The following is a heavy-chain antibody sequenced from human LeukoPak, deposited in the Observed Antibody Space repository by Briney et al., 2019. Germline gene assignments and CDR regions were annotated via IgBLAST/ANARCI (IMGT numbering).Heavy chain of an antibody. D-gene: IGHD3-16*01. CDR2: IYYSGST. V-gene: IGHV4-30-4*01. CDR1: GGSISSGDYY. Sequence: PSETLSLTCTVPGGSISSGDYYWSWIRQPPGKGLEWIGYIYYSGSTYYNPSLKSRVTISVDTSKNQFSLKLSSVTAADTAVYYCARVIDLITPAAFDIWGQGTMVTVSS. CDR3: ARVIDLITPAAFDI. J-gene: IGHJ3*02.